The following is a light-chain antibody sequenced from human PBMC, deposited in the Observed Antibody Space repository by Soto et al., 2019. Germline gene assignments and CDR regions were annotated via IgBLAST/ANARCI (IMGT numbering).Light chain of an antibody. J-gene: IGKJ1*01. CDR3: QQYGSSGT. CDR2: GAS. V-gene: IGKV3-20*01. CDR1: QSVSNNY. Sequence: EMVLTQSPATLSLSPGERATLSCRASQSVSNNYLAWYQQKPGQAPRLLIYGASNRATGIPDRFSGSGSGTDFTLTISRLEPEDFAVYYCQQYGSSGTFGQGTNVDIK.